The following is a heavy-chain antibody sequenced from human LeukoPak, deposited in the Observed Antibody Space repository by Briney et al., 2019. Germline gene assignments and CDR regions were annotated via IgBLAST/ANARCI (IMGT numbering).Heavy chain of an antibody. CDR3: AELGITMIGGV. V-gene: IGHV3-23*01. Sequence: GGTLRLSCAASGFTFSDYGMSWVRQAPGKGLEWVSAISGSGGSTYYADSVKGRFTISRDNSKNTLYLQMNSLRAEDTAVYYCAELGITMIGGVWGKGTTVTISS. J-gene: IGHJ6*04. CDR2: ISGSGGST. D-gene: IGHD3-10*02. CDR1: GFTFSDYG.